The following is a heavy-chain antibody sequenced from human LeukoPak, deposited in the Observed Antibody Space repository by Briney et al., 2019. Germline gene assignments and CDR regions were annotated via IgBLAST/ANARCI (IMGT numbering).Heavy chain of an antibody. CDR1: GFTFCDYA. V-gene: IGHV3-49*03. J-gene: IGHJ4*02. Sequence: GGSLRLSCTASGFTFCDYAMSWFRQAPGKGLEWVGFIRSKAYGGTTEYAASVKGRFTISRDDSKSIAYLQMNSLKTEDTAVYYCTRGGSSWVYYFDYWGQGTLVTVSS. CDR3: TRGGSSWVYYFDY. CDR2: IRSKAYGGTT. D-gene: IGHD6-13*01.